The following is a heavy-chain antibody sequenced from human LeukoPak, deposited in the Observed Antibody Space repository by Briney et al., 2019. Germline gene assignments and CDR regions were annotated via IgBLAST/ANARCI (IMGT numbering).Heavy chain of an antibody. Sequence: SETLSLTCTVSGGSISSYYWSWIRQPPGKGLEWIGYIYYSGSTNYNPSLKSRVTISIDTSKNQFSLKLSSVTAADTAVYYCARVGGTNYYYCGMDVWAKGPRSPSP. V-gene: IGHV4-59*01. CDR2: IYYSGST. CDR3: ARVGGTNYYYCGMDV. CDR1: GGSISSYY. J-gene: IGHJ6*02. D-gene: IGHD1-26*01.